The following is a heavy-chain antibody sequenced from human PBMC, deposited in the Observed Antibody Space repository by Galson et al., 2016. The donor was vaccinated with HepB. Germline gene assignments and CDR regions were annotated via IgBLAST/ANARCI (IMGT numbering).Heavy chain of an antibody. CDR2: INWNGGST. V-gene: IGHV3-20*04. CDR1: GFRFDDYD. CDR3: ARADGGALQHPTYFDY. Sequence: SLRLSCAASGFRFDDYDMSWVRQVPGKGLEWVSGINWNGGSTGYGDSVKGRFTISRDNAKNSLYLQMNSLRAEDTAFYYCARADGGALQHPTYFDYWGRGTLVPVSS. D-gene: IGHD2-21*01. J-gene: IGHJ4*02.